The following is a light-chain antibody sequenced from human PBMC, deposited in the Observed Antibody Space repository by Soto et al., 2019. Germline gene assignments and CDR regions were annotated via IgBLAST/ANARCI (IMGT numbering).Light chain of an antibody. V-gene: IGKV3-15*01. CDR3: QQSYSAPIT. CDR2: GAS. Sequence: EIVLTQSPGTLSLSPGERATLSCRASQSVSSNLAWYQQRPGQAPRLLIYGASTRATGIPARFSGSGSGTEFTLTISSLQSEDFAAYYCQQSYSAPITFGQGTRLEIK. CDR1: QSVSSN. J-gene: IGKJ5*01.